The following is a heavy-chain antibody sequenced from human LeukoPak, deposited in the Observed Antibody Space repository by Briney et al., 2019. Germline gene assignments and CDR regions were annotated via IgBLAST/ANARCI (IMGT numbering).Heavy chain of an antibody. CDR3: ARGDCSATSCYYFDC. J-gene: IGHJ4*02. CDR1: GFSFSGHY. V-gene: IGHV3-11*04. D-gene: IGHD2-2*01. Sequence: GGSLRLSCAASGFSFSGHYMSWVRQAPGKGLEWVSYISSTITTIYYADSVKGRFTISRDTAKNSLYIQMSSLRAEDTAVYYCARGDCSATSCYYFDCWGQGTLVTASS. CDR2: ISSTITTI.